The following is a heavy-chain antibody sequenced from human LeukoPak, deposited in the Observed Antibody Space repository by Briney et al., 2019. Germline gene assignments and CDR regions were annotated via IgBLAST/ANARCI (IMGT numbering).Heavy chain of an antibody. CDR2: INQDGSEK. V-gene: IGHV3-7*01. CDR3: ARDEN. CDR1: GFTFSMSW. Sequence: GGSLRLSCAASGFTFSMSWMSWVRQAPGKGLEWVANINQDGSEKYYVDSVKGRFTISKDNAKNSLYLQMNSLRAEDTAVYYCARDENWGQGTLVTVSS. J-gene: IGHJ4*02.